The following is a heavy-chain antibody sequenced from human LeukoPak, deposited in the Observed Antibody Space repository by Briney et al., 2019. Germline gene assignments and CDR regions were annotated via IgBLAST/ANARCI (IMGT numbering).Heavy chain of an antibody. V-gene: IGHV1-2*02. CDR2: INPNSGGT. CDR3: ARSLKPIVVVVAATPYFDY. Sequence: GASVKVSCKASGYTFTGYYMHWVRQAPGQGLEWMGWINPNSGGTNYAQKFQGRVTMTRDTSISTAYMELSRLRSDDTAVYYCARSLKPIVVVVAATPYFDYWGQGTLVTVSS. CDR1: GYTFTGYY. J-gene: IGHJ4*02. D-gene: IGHD2-15*01.